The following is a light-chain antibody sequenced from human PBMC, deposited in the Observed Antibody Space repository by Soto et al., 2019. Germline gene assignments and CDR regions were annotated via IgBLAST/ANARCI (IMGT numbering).Light chain of an antibody. CDR3: QQSYSTLSLT. CDR2: AAS. V-gene: IGKV1-39*01. Sequence: IHMTQSASTLSASVGHSVTITCRASEIITNRLAWYQQKPAKAPKLLIYAASSLQSGVPSRFSGSGCGTDFTPTISSLQPEDFATYYCQQSYSTLSLTFGGGTKVDIK. J-gene: IGKJ4*01. CDR1: EIITNR.